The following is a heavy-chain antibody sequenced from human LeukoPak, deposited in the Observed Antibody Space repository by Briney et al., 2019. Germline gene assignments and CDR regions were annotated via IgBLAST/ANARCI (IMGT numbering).Heavy chain of an antibody. CDR3: ASRKGYCSSTSCYQHFQH. Sequence: GGSLRLSCAASGFTFSSYSMNWVRQAPGKGLEWVSSISSSSSYIYYADSVKGRFTTSRDNAKNSLYLQMNSLRAEDTAVYYCASRKGYCSSTSCYQHFQHWGQGTLVTVSS. CDR1: GFTFSSYS. J-gene: IGHJ1*01. D-gene: IGHD2-2*01. CDR2: ISSSSSYI. V-gene: IGHV3-21*01.